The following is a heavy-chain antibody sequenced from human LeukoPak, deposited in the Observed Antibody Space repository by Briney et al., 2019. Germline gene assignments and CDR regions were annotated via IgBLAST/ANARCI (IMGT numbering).Heavy chain of an antibody. V-gene: IGHV4-34*01. CDR3: AREGLRNVHNPLGY. Sequence: SETLSLTCAVYGGSLSGYYWSWIRQPPGKVLEWIGEIKESEKTNYNPSLKSRVTISIDTSKNQFSLKLSSVTAADTAVYYCAREGLRNVHNPLGYWGQGTLVTVSS. J-gene: IGHJ4*02. CDR1: GGSLSGYY. CDR2: IKESEKT. D-gene: IGHD5-24*01.